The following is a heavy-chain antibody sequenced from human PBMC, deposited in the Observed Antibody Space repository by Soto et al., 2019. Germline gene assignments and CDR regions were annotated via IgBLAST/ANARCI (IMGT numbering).Heavy chain of an antibody. CDR1: GDSISSRSHY. CDR2: IFYTRAT. CDR3: AREGRHSGVIRESWFDP. J-gene: IGHJ5*02. V-gene: IGHV4-31*11. D-gene: IGHD3-16*02. Sequence: QVQLQESGPGLVKPSQTLSLTCAVSGDSISSRSHYWNWIRRVPGKGLEFIGYIFYTRATYYNPSLRCRIPMSVDTSKNQFSLTLRSVTAADTAIYYCAREGRHSGVIRESWFDPWGQGTQVTVSS.